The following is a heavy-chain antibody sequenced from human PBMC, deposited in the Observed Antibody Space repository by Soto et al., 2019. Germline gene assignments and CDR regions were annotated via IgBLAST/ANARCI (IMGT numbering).Heavy chain of an antibody. V-gene: IGHV3-7*01. CDR1: GFTFSSYW. CDR2: IKQDGSEK. J-gene: IGHJ1*01. CDR3: ARVAVVVIDIKYFQH. Sequence: EVQLVESGGGLVQPGGSLRLSCAASGFTFSSYWMSWVRQAPGKGLEWVANIKQDGSEKYYVDSVKGRFTISRDNAKKLLYLQMNSLRAEDTAVYYCARVAVVVIDIKYFQHWGQGTLVTVSS. D-gene: IGHD2-21*01.